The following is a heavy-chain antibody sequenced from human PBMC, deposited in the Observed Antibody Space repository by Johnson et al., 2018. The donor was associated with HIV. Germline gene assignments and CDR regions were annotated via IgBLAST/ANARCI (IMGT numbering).Heavy chain of an antibody. Sequence: VQLVESGGDLVQPGGSLRLSCAASGFTFSSYAMSWVRQAPVKVLEWVSAISGSGGSTYYADSVKGRFTISRDNSKNTLYLQMNSLRAEDTAVYYCARGSGSYNLVKGAFDIWGQGTMVTVSS. D-gene: IGHD1-26*01. CDR3: ARGSGSYNLVKGAFDI. CDR1: GFTFSSYA. CDR2: ISGSGGST. J-gene: IGHJ3*02. V-gene: IGHV3-23*04.